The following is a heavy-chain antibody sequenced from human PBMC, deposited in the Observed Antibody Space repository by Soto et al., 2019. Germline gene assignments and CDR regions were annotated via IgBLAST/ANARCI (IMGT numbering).Heavy chain of an antibody. CDR2: VNHSGTT. D-gene: IGHD2-2*01. CDR1: GGSFSGYY. Sequence: QVQLQQWGAGLLKPSETLSLTCAVYGGSFSGYYWTWIRQSPEKGLEWIGEVNHSGTTYYNPSLKTRVTISVHTPTNQFSLKMSSVPAADTAVYYCARGIGYCSSINCYSSRRLRFDSWGQGTLVTVSS. V-gene: IGHV4-34*01. CDR3: ARGIGYCSSINCYSSRRLRFDS. J-gene: IGHJ4*02.